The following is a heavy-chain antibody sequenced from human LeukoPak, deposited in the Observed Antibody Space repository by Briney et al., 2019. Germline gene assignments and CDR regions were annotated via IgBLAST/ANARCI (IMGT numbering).Heavy chain of an antibody. CDR1: GFTFSSYS. V-gene: IGHV3-48*04. Sequence: GGSLRLSCAASGFTFSSYSMNWVRQAPGKGLEWVSYISSSSSTIYYADSVKGRFTISRDNAKKSLYLQMNSLRAEDTAVYYCARDSTDTAMEYWGQGTLVTVSS. D-gene: IGHD5-18*01. CDR2: ISSSSSTI. J-gene: IGHJ4*02. CDR3: ARDSTDTAMEY.